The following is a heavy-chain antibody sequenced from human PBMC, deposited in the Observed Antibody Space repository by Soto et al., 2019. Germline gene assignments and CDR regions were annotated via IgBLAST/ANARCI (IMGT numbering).Heavy chain of an antibody. V-gene: IGHV4-39*01. Sequence: QLQLQESGPGLVKPSETLSLTCTVSGGSISSSSYYWGWIRQPPGKGLEWIGSIYYSGSTYYNPSLKSRVTISVDTSKNQFSLKLSSVTAADTAVYYCARHSPGYCISTSCRGPFDYWGQGTLVTVSS. CDR3: ARHSPGYCISTSCRGPFDY. D-gene: IGHD2-2*01. CDR1: GGSISSSSYY. CDR2: IYYSGST. J-gene: IGHJ4*02.